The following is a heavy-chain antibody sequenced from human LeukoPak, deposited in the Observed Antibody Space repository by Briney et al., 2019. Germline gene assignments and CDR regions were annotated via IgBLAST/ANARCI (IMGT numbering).Heavy chain of an antibody. D-gene: IGHD5-12*01. J-gene: IGHJ3*02. CDR1: RFTFSSFG. CDR3: AKEISSGYNDAFDI. CDR2: ISDSGGRT. V-gene: IGHV3-23*01. Sequence: PGGSLRLSCAASRFTFSSFGMSWVRQAPGKGLEWVSAISDSGGRTYYADSVKGRFTISRDNSKNMLLLQMNSLRAEDTAVYYCAKEISSGYNDAFDIWGQGTMVTVSS.